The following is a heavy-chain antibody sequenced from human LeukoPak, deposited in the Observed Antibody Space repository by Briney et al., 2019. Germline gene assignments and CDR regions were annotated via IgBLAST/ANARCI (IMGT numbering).Heavy chain of an antibody. CDR1: GGSISSGGYY. Sequence: PSQTLSLTCTVSGGSISSGGYYWSWIRQPPGKGLEWIGYIYHSGSTYYNPSLKSRVTISVDRSKNQFSLKLSSVTAADTAVYYCARADHGVGIVDYWGQGTLVTVSS. CDR2: IYHSGST. CDR3: ARADHGVGIVDY. D-gene: IGHD2-8*01. V-gene: IGHV4-30-2*01. J-gene: IGHJ4*02.